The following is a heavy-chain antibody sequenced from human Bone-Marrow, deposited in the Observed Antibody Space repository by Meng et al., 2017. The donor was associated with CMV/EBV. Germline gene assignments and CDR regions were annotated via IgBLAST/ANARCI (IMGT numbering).Heavy chain of an antibody. J-gene: IGHJ4*02. CDR1: GYTFTGYY. CDR3: AREDWQWLSY. CDR2: INPSGGST. D-gene: IGHD6-19*01. V-gene: IGHV1-46*01. Sequence: ASVKVSCKSSGYTFTGYYMHWVRQAPGQGLEWMGIINPSGGSTSYAQKFQGRVTMTRDTSTSTVYMELSSLRSEDTAVYYCAREDWQWLSYWGQGTLVTVSS.